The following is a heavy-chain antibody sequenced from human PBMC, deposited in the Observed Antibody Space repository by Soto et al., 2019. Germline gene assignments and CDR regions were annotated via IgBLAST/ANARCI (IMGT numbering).Heavy chain of an antibody. V-gene: IGHV4-34*01. CDR2: INHSGST. D-gene: IGHD1-26*01. J-gene: IGHJ4*02. Sequence: SETLSLTCAVYGGSFSGYYWSWIRQPPGKGLEWIGEINHSGSTNYNPSLKSRVTISVDTSKNQFSLKLSSVTAADTAVYYCASGYSGSYPCGCWGQGTRGTVAS. CDR3: ASGYSGSYPCGC. CDR1: GGSFSGYY.